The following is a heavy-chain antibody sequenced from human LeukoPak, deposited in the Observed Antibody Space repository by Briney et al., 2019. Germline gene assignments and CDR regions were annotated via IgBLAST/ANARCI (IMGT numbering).Heavy chain of an antibody. CDR3: ARGFWNHYRKSVPFDY. D-gene: IGHD1-14*01. CDR2: INHSGST. J-gene: IGHJ4*02. V-gene: IGHV4-34*01. Sequence: SETLSLTCAVYGGSFSGYYWSWIRQPPGKGLEWIGEINHSGSTNYNPSLKSRVTISVDTSKNQFSLKLSSVTAADTAVYYCARGFWNHYRKSVPFDYWGQGTLVTVSS. CDR1: GGSFSGYY.